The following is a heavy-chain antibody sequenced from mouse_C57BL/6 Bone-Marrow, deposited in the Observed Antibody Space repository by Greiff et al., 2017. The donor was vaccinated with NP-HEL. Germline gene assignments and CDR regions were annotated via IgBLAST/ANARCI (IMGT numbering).Heavy chain of an antibody. J-gene: IGHJ1*03. D-gene: IGHD1-1*01. V-gene: IGHV14-3*01. CDR2: IDPANGNT. CDR1: GFNIKNTY. CDR3: ALYYYGSSYDWYFDV. Sequence: VQLQQPVAELVRPGASVKLSCTASGFNIKNTYMHWVKQRPEQGLEWIGRIDPANGNTKYAPKFQGKATITADTSSNTAYLQLSSLTSEDTAIYYCALYYYGSSYDWYFDVWGTGTTVTVSS.